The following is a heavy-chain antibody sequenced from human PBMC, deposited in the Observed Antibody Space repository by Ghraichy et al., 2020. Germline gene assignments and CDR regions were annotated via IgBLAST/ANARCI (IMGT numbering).Heavy chain of an antibody. CDR3: ARALCIAACPDYYYYGMDV. CDR1: GFTFSSYS. Sequence: GGSLRLSCAASGFTFSSYSMNWVRQAPGKGLEWVSYISSSSSTIYYADSVKGRFTISRDNAKNSLYLQMNSLRDEDTAVYYCARALCIAACPDYYYYGMDVWGQGTTVTVSS. J-gene: IGHJ6*02. D-gene: IGHD6-6*01. V-gene: IGHV3-48*02. CDR2: ISSSSSTI.